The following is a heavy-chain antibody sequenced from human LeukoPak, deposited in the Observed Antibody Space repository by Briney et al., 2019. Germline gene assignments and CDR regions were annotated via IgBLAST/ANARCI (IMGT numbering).Heavy chain of an antibody. J-gene: IGHJ3*01. V-gene: IGHV3-23*01. CDR1: GFSFSSYT. CDR2: ISGSGGST. CDR3: AREHSGPGF. Sequence: GGSLRLSCAASGFSFSSYTMNWVRQAPGKGLEWVSAISGSGGSTYYADSVKGRFTISRDNSKNTLYLQMNSLRAEDTAVYYCAREHSGPGFWGQGTMVTVSS. D-gene: IGHD6-19*01.